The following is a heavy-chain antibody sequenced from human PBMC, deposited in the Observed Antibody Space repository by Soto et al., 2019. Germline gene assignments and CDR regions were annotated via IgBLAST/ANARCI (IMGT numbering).Heavy chain of an antibody. CDR1: GGSISSGFYY. V-gene: IGHV4-39*01. CDR2: VHYGGST. CDR3: GRQGASGRTVDY. D-gene: IGHD3-10*01. J-gene: IGHJ4*02. Sequence: SETLSLTCTVSGGSISSGFYYWGWIRQPPGKELEWIGNVHYGGSTHYNPSLKSRLTMSIDLSGNQFSLRLSSVTATDTALYYRGRQGASGRTVDYWGQGTLVTVSS.